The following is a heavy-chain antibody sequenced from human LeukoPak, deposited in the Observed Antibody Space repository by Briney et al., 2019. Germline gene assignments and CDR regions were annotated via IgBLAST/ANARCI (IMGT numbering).Heavy chain of an antibody. D-gene: IGHD5-18*01. Sequence: GASVKVSCKASGGTFSSYAISWVRQAPGQGLEWMGWINPNSGGTNYAQKFQGWVTMTRDTSISTAYMELSRLRSDDTAVYYCARALSDIQLWPFDYWGQGTLVTVSS. J-gene: IGHJ4*02. CDR1: GGTFSSYA. CDR3: ARALSDIQLWPFDY. V-gene: IGHV1-2*04. CDR2: INPNSGGT.